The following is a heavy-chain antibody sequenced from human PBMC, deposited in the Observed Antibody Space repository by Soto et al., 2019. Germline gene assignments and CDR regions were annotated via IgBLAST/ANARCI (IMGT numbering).Heavy chain of an antibody. CDR2: IYHSGST. Sequence: QVQLQESGPGLVKPSGTLSLTCAVSGGSISSSNWWSWVRQPPGKGLEWIGEIYHSGSTNYNPSRKSRVTISVDKSKNQFSLKLSSFSAVLSGVYYCASRIAVPGVSYFALGGRGTVVTVSS. J-gene: IGHJ2*01. D-gene: IGHD6-19*01. V-gene: IGHV4-4*02. CDR3: ASRIAVPGVSYFAL. CDR1: GGSISSSNW.